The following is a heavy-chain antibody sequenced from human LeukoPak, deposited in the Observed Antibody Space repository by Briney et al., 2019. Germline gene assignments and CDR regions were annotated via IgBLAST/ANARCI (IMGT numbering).Heavy chain of an antibody. CDR1: GFTFSSYS. CDR3: AKRPGGSYYA. J-gene: IGHJ5*02. Sequence: GSLRLSCAASGFTFSSYSMNWVRQAPGKGLEWVSAISGSGGSTYYADSVKGRFTISRDNSKNTLYLQMNSLRAEDTAVYYCAKRPGGSYYAWGQGTLVTVSS. D-gene: IGHD1-26*01. CDR2: ISGSGGST. V-gene: IGHV3-23*01.